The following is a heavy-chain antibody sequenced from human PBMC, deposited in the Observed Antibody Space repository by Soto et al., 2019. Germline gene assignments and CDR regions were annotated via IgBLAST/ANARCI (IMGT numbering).Heavy chain of an antibody. V-gene: IGHV3-7*03. CDR1: EFIVNTHW. J-gene: IGHJ6*02. CDR3: AKGGSRCYYSV. D-gene: IGHD3-10*01. CDR2: INQDGIAK. Sequence: GGSLRLSCVASEFIVNTHWMSWVRQAPGKGLEWVASINQDGIAKKYGKSVEGRFTISRDNDKNSLYLQMNNLSADDTAVYYCAKGGSRCYYSVWGQVSTV.